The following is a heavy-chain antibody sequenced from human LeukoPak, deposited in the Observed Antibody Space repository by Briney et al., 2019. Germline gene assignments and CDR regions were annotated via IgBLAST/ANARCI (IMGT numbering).Heavy chain of an antibody. J-gene: IGHJ5*02. V-gene: IGHV4-59*01. Sequence: SETLSLTCTVSGGSISSYYWSWIRQPPGKGLEWIGYIYYSGSTNYNPSLKSRVTISVDASKNQFSLKLSSVTAADTAVYYCARGGVAASWFDPWGQGTLVTVSS. D-gene: IGHD6-6*01. CDR1: GGSISSYY. CDR2: IYYSGST. CDR3: ARGGVAASWFDP.